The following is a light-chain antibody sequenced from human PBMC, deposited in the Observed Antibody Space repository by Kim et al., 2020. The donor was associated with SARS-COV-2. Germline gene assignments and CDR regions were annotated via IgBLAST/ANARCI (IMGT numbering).Light chain of an antibody. V-gene: IGKV2-28*01. CDR3: MQALQTQYT. Sequence: EPASISCRSSQSLRHSNGYNYLDWYLQKPGQSPQLLIYLGSNRASGVPDRFSGSGSGTDFTLKISRVEAEDVGVYYCMQALQTQYTFGQGTKLEI. CDR1: QSLRHSNGYNY. J-gene: IGKJ2*01. CDR2: LGS.